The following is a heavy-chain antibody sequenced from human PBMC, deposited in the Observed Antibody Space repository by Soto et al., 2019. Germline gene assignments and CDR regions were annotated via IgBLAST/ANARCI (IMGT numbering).Heavy chain of an antibody. V-gene: IGHV3-30*18. CDR3: AKDSSVWTLDY. D-gene: IGHD6-19*01. CDR1: GFTFSTYG. CDR2: ISYDGSNK. J-gene: IGHJ4*02. Sequence: GSLRLSCASSGFTFSTYGMHWVRQAPGKGLEWVTFISYDGSNKYYADSVKGRFTISRDNSKNTLYLQLNSLRPEDTAVYYCAKDSSVWTLDYWGQGTLVTVSS.